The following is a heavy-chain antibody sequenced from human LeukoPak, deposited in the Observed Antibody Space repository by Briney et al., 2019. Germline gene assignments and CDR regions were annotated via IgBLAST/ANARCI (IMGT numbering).Heavy chain of an antibody. V-gene: IGHV1-69*04. CDR3: ARERGVYYDSSGYFDY. D-gene: IGHD3-22*01. CDR1: GYTFTGYY. J-gene: IGHJ4*02. Sequence: SVKVSCKASGYTFTGYYMHWVRQAPGQGREWMGRIIPILGIANYAQKFQGRVTITADKSTSTAYMELSSLRSEDTAVYYCARERGVYYDSSGYFDYWGQGTLVTVSS. CDR2: IIPILGIA.